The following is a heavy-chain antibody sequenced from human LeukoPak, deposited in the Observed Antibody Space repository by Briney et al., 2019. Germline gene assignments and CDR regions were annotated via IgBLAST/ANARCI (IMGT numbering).Heavy chain of an antibody. CDR3: ARDPTVRGVYYFDY. D-gene: IGHD4-11*01. CDR1: GFTFSSYS. CDR2: ISSSSSTI. J-gene: IGHJ4*02. V-gene: IGHV3-48*02. Sequence: PGGSLRLSCAASGFTFSSYSMNWVRQAPGKGLEWVSYISSSSSTIYYADSVKGRFTISRDNAKNSLYLQMNSLRDEDTAVYYCARDPTVRGVYYFDYWGQGTLVTVSS.